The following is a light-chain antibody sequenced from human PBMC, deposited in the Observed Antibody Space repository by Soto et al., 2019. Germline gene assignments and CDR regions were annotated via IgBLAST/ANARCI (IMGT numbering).Light chain of an antibody. J-gene: IGKJ1*01. CDR3: QQGYSTPWT. Sequence: QMTQSPSSLSTFAGHTINLTCRASQSITIYLHWYQQKPGKAPNLLIYAASNLQSGAPSRFSGSGSGTDFTLTINSLQPEDFATYYCQQGYSTPWTFGQGTKVDIK. CDR1: QSITIY. V-gene: IGKV1-39*01. CDR2: AAS.